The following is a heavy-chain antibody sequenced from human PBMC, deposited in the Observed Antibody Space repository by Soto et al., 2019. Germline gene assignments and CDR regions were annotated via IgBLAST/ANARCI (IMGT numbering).Heavy chain of an antibody. V-gene: IGHV1-8*01. J-gene: IGHJ6*02. CDR3: ARITPSDFDWFPLNNGMDV. CDR1: GYTFTSYD. D-gene: IGHD3-9*01. CDR2: MNPNSGNT. Sequence: QVQLVQSGAEVKKPGASVKVSCKASGYTFTSYDINWVRQATGQGLEWMGWMNPNSGNTGYAQKFQGRVTMTRNTSISTAYMQLSSLRSEDTAMYYCARITPSDFDWFPLNNGMDVWGQGTTVTVSS.